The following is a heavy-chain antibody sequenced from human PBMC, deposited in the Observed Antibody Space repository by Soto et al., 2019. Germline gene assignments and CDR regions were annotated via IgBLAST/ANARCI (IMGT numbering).Heavy chain of an antibody. CDR3: ARDIEAHYDFWSGYYSRWFDP. CDR1: GYTFTSYG. V-gene: IGHV1-18*01. Sequence: QVPLVQSGAEVKKPGASVKVSCKASGYTFTSYGISWVRQAPGQGLEWMGWISAYNGNTNYAQKLQGRVTMTTDTSTSTAYMELRSLRSDDTAVYYCARDIEAHYDFWSGYYSRWFDPWGQGTLVTVSS. J-gene: IGHJ5*02. D-gene: IGHD3-3*01. CDR2: ISAYNGNT.